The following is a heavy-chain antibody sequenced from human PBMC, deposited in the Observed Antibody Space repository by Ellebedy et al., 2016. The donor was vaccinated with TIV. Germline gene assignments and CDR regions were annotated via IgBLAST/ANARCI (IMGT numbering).Heavy chain of an antibody. CDR3: ARDPHCSSTSCWGSWFDP. Sequence: PGGSLRLSCAASGFTFDDYAMHWVRQAPGQVLEWVSGISWNSGSIGYADSVKCRFTISRDNAKNTLYLQMNSLRAEDTAVYYCARDPHCSSTSCWGSWFDPWGQGTLVTVSS. CDR1: GFTFDDYA. J-gene: IGHJ5*02. CDR2: ISWNSGSI. V-gene: IGHV3-9*01. D-gene: IGHD2-2*01.